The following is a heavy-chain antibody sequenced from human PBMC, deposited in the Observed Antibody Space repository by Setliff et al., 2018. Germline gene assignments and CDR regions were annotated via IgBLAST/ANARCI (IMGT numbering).Heavy chain of an antibody. J-gene: IGHJ5*02. Sequence: ASETLSLTCTVSGDSITSGSDYWNWIRQPAGEGLEWIGRIYTTGNTNYNPSLKSRVTISVDTSKKQFSLMLTSVTAADTAVYYCARYIPSAGCFDPWGQGALVTVSS. CDR1: GDSITSGSDY. CDR2: IYTTGNT. V-gene: IGHV4-61*02. D-gene: IGHD2-21*01. CDR3: ARYIPSAGCFDP.